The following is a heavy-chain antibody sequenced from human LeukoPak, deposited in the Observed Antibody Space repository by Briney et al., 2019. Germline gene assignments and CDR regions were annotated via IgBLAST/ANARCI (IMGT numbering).Heavy chain of an antibody. D-gene: IGHD2-2*03. V-gene: IGHV4-30-2*01. CDR1: GGSISSGGYY. CDR3: AREDQIWMLYAFDI. Sequence: PSQTLSLTCTVSGGSISSGGYYWTWIRQPPGKGLEWIGNIYHSGKTYYNPSLKSRVTISIDRSTNQFSLKLSSVTAADTAVYYCAREDQIWMLYAFDIWGQGTMVTVSS. CDR2: IYHSGKT. J-gene: IGHJ3*02.